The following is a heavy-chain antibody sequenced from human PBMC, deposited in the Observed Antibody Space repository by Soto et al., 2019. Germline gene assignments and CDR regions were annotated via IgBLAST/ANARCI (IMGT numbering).Heavy chain of an antibody. Sequence: AGGSLRLSCAASGFTFSSYWMSWVRQAPGKGLEWVANIKQDGSEKYYVDSVKGRFTISRDNAKNSLYLQMNSLRAEDTAVYYCARVILVTIFGVVSASGGGYFDLWGRGTLVTVSS. CDR3: ARVILVTIFGVVSASGGGYFDL. CDR2: IKQDGSEK. CDR1: GFTFSSYW. D-gene: IGHD3-3*01. J-gene: IGHJ2*01. V-gene: IGHV3-7*01.